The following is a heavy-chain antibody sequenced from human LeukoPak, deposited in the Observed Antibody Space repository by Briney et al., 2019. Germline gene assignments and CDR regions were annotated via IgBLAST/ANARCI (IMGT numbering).Heavy chain of an antibody. CDR1: GFTFSSDA. CDR3: AKGFSRNWCY. Sequence: PGGPLRLSCAASGFTFSSDAMSWVRQASGKGLEWVSGISGSGGATYHADSVKGRFTISRDNSKNTLYLQMNSLRAEDTAVYYCAKGFSRNWCYWGQGTLVTVSS. J-gene: IGHJ4*02. CDR2: ISGSGGAT. D-gene: IGHD2-8*02. V-gene: IGHV3-23*01.